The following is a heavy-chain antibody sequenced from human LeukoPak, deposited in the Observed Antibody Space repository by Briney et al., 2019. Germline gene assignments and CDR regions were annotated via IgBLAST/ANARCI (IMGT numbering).Heavy chain of an antibody. V-gene: IGHV1-46*01. CDR2: INPSGGST. CDR1: GYTFTSYY. D-gene: IGHD2-15*01. Sequence: APVKVSCKASGYTFTSYYMHWVRQAPGQGLEWMGIINPSGGSTSYAQKFQGRVTMTRDMSTSTVYMELSSLRSEDTAVYYCARETYCSGGSCYSSLDYWGQGTLVTVSS. CDR3: ARETYCSGGSCYSSLDY. J-gene: IGHJ4*02.